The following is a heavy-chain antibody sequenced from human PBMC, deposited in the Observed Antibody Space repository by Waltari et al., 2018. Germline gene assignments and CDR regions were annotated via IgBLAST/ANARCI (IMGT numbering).Heavy chain of an antibody. CDR2: ISYDGSNK. V-gene: IGHV3-30*03. D-gene: IGHD6-13*01. Sequence: QVQLVESGGGVVQPGRSLRLSCAASGFPFSSYGLHWFRQAPGKGLEWVAVISYDGSNKYYADSVKGRFTISRDNSKNTLYLQMNSLRAEDTAVYYCARVVSSSWNPDFDYWGQGTLVTVSS. J-gene: IGHJ4*02. CDR1: GFPFSSYG. CDR3: ARVVSSSWNPDFDY.